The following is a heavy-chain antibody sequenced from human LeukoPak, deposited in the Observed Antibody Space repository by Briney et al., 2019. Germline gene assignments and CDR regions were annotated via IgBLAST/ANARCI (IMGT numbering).Heavy chain of an antibody. CDR3: ARVDFWSGYPAYYYYYGMDV. CDR2: ISSSSSYI. V-gene: IGHV3-21*01. Sequence: GGSLRLSCAASGFTFSSYSMNLVRQAPGKGLEWVSSISSSSSYIYYADSVKGRFTISRDNAKNSLYLQMNSLRAEDTAVYYCARVDFWSGYPAYYYYYGMDVWGQGTTVTVSS. CDR1: GFTFSSYS. J-gene: IGHJ6*02. D-gene: IGHD3-3*01.